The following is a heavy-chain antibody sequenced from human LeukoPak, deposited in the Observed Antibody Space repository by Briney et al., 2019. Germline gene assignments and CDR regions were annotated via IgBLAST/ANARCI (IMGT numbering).Heavy chain of an antibody. D-gene: IGHD6-19*01. V-gene: IGHV1-69*13. CDR1: GGTFSSYA. Sequence: GASVKVSCKASGGTFSSYAISWVRQAPGQGLEWMGGIIPIFGTANYAQKFQGRVTITADESTSTAYMELSSLRSEDTAVYYCARGLGSTGIAVAGTHFDYWGQGTLVTVSS. CDR2: IIPIFGTA. CDR3: ARGLGSTGIAVAGTHFDY. J-gene: IGHJ4*02.